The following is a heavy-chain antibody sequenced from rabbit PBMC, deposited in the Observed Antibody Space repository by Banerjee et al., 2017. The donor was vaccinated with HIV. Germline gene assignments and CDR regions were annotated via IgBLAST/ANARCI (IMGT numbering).Heavy chain of an antibody. Sequence: QQQLEESGGGLVKPEGSLTLTCKASGFDFSSNAMCWVRQAPGKGLEWIACIDTGRNGRTDYASWAKGRFTISKTSSTTVTLQMTSLTAADTATYFCAREHSYADYGDFNLWGQGTLVTVS. CDR3: AREHSYADYGDFNL. V-gene: IGHV1S45*01. CDR2: IDTGRNGRT. D-gene: IGHD2-1*01. J-gene: IGHJ4*01. CDR1: GFDFSSNA.